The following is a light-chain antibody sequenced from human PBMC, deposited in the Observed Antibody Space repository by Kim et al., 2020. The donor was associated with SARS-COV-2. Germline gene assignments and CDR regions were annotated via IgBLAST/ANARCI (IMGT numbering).Light chain of an antibody. J-gene: IGLJ2*01. CDR2: GKN. CDR3: NSRDSSGNPV. V-gene: IGLV3-19*01. Sequence: VALGQTVRITCQGDSLRSYYASWYQQKPGQAPVLVIYGKNNRPSGIPDRFSGSSSGNTASLTITGAQAEDEADYYCNSRDSSGNPVFGGGTQLT. CDR1: SLRSYY.